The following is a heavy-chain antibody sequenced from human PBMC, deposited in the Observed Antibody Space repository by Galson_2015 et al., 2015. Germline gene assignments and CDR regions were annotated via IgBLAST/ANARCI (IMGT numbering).Heavy chain of an antibody. V-gene: IGHV1-2*04. J-gene: IGHJ5*02. CDR2: INPNSGGT. D-gene: IGHD6-19*01. CDR1: GYTFTGYY. CDR3: ARSDSSGWYGVQKGNWFDP. Sequence: SVKVSCKASGYTFTGYYMHWVRQAPGQGLEWMGWINPNSGGTNYAQKFQGWVTMTRDTSISTAYMELSRLRSDDTAVYYCARSDSSGWYGVQKGNWFDPWGQGTLVTVSS.